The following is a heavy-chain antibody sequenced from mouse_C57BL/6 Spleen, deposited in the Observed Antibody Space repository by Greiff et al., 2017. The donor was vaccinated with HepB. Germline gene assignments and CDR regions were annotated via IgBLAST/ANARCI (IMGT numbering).Heavy chain of an antibody. J-gene: IGHJ4*01. D-gene: IGHD4-1*01. CDR1: GFTFSDYG. V-gene: IGHV5-17*01. CDR2: ISSGSGTI. CDR3: ARRWGQNWDMDD. Sequence: EVKLVESGGGLVKPGGSLKLSCAASGFTFSDYGMSWVRQAPEKRLEWVAYISSGSGTIYYPDRVKGRFTISRDNAKNTLFLQRSSLRSEDTAVYYCARRWGQNWDMDDWGQGTSVTVSS.